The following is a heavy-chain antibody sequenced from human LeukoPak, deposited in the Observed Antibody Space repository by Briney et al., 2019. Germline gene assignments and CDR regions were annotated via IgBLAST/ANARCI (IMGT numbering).Heavy chain of an antibody. CDR3: ARDDFLRYCSGGSCLPPGY. V-gene: IGHV4-59*12. CDR1: GGSISSYY. J-gene: IGHJ4*02. CDR2: VFYSGST. Sequence: SETLSLTCTVSGGSISSYYWSWIRQPPGKGLEWIGYVFYSGSTNYNPSLQSRVTISLDTSNNQFSLKLSSVTAADTAVYYCARDDFLRYCSGGSCLPPGYWGQGTLVTVSS. D-gene: IGHD2-15*01.